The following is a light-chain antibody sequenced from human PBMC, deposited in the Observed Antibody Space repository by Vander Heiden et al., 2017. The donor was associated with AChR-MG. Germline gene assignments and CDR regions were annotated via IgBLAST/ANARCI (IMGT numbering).Light chain of an antibody. Sequence: EIVLTQSPATLSLSPGERATLSCRASQSVSSYLAWYQQKPGQAPRLLIYDASNRATGIPARFSGSGSGTDFTLTISSLEPEDFAVYYCQQRSIWPPSITFGQGTRL. V-gene: IGKV3-11*01. CDR3: QQRSIWPPSIT. CDR2: DAS. CDR1: QSVSSY. J-gene: IGKJ5*01.